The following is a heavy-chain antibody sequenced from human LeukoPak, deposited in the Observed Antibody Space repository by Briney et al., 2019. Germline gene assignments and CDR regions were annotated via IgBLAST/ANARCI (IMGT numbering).Heavy chain of an antibody. J-gene: IGHJ6*02. CDR3: ATDLGIAVAQKNYGMDV. V-gene: IGHV1-24*01. CDR2: FDPEDGET. CDR1: GYTLTELS. D-gene: IGHD6-19*01. Sequence: GASVKVSCKVSGYTLTELSMHWVRQAPGKGLEWMGGFDPEDGETIYAQKFQGRVTMTEDTSTDTAYMELSSLRSEDTAVYYCATDLGIAVAQKNYGMDVWGRGTTVTVSS.